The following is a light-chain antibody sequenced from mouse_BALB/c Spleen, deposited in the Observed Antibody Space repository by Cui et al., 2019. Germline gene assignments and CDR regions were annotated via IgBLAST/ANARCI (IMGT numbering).Light chain of an antibody. CDR1: SSVSSSY. CDR2: STS. V-gene: IGKV4-79*01. J-gene: IGKJ5*01. Sequence: QIVLTQSPAIMSAYPGEKVTLTCSASSSVSSSYLYWYQQKPGSSPKLWIYSTSNLASGVPARFSGSGSGTSYSLTISSMEAEDAASYFCHQWSSYPPTFGAGTKLELK. CDR3: HQWSSYPPT.